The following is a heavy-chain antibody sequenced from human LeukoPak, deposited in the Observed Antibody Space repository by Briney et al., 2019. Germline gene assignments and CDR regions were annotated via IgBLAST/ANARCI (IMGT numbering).Heavy chain of an antibody. D-gene: IGHD3-22*01. CDR1: GGSISSSSYY. CDR2: IYYSGST. Sequence: SETLSLTCTVSGGSISSSSYYWGWIRQPPGKGLEWIGSIYYSGSTYYNPSLKSRVTISVDTSQNQFSLKLSSVTAADTAVYYCAAGIVVVHWYFDLWGRGTLVTVSS. CDR3: AAGIVVVHWYFDL. J-gene: IGHJ2*01. V-gene: IGHV4-39*01.